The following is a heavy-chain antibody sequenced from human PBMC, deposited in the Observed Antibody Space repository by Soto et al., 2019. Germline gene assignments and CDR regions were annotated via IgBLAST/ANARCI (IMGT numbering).Heavy chain of an antibody. CDR2: IYHSGST. CDR1: GGSISSGGYS. J-gene: IGHJ4*02. V-gene: IGHV4-30-2*01. D-gene: IGHD3-10*01. CDR3: ARAYGSGSYYNVPYFDY. Sequence: PSETLSLTCAVSGGSISSGGYSWSWIRQPPGKGLEWIGHIYHSGSTYYNPSLKSRVTISVDRSKNQFSLKLSSVTAADTAVYYCARAYGSGSYYNVPYFDYWGQGTLVTVSS.